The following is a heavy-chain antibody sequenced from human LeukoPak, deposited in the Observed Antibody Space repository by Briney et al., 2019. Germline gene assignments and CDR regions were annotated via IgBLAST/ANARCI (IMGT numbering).Heavy chain of an antibody. D-gene: IGHD2-15*01. J-gene: IGHJ4*02. V-gene: IGHV1-2*02. CDR1: GGTFSRYT. CDR3: ARDGGYCSGGSRHPYFDY. Sequence: ASVKVSCKASGGTFSRYTLNWVRQAPGQGLEWLGWISPNSGGTDYAQKFQGRVTMTRDTSISTAYMELSRLRSDDTAVYYCARDGGYCSGGSRHPYFDYWGQGTLVTVSS. CDR2: ISPNSGGT.